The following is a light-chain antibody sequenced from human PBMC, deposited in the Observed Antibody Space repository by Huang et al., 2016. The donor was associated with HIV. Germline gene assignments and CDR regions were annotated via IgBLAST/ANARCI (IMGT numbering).Light chain of an antibody. CDR1: ESVSSK. V-gene: IGKV3-15*01. J-gene: IGKJ2*01. CDR3: QQYYNWPLYT. Sequence: EIVMTQSPATLSVSPGERATLYCRASESVSSKLAGYQQKPGQGPRLLIYDASTRATAIPVRFSGSGSGTEFTLTISSLQSEDSAVYYCQQYYNWPLYTFGQGTKLEIK. CDR2: DAS.